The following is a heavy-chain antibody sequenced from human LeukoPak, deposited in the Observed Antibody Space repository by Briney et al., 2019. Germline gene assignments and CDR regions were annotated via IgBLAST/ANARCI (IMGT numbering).Heavy chain of an antibody. CDR2: ISSSSSHI. D-gene: IGHD3-22*01. CDR3: ARDKSRYYYDSSGFV. Sequence: PGGSLRLSCAASGFTFSSYSMNWVRQAPGKGLEWVSSISSSSSHIYYADSVRGRFTISRDNAKNSLYLQMNSLRAEDTAVYYCARDKSRYYYDSSGFVWGKGTTVTISS. V-gene: IGHV3-21*01. CDR1: GFTFSSYS. J-gene: IGHJ6*04.